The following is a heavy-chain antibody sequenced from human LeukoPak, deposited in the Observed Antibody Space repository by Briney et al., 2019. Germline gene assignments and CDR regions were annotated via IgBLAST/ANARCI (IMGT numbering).Heavy chain of an antibody. CDR1: GGSVSGYY. Sequence: SETLSLTCVVSGGSVSGYYWGWIRQPPGRGLEWIGYVYYSGSTNYNPSFKSRVSIFVDTSKNQVSLKLSSVTAADTAVYYCARLDPEYGSSGFSPWIDPWGQGTLVTVSS. J-gene: IGHJ5*02. V-gene: IGHV4-59*08. D-gene: IGHD3-22*01. CDR3: ARLDPEYGSSGFSPWIDP. CDR2: VYYSGST.